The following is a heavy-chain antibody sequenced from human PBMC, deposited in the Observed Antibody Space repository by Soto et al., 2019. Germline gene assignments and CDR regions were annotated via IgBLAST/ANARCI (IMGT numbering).Heavy chain of an antibody. CDR1: GYTFTSYD. CDR2: MNPNSGNT. V-gene: IGHV1-8*01. Sequence: QVQLVQSGAEVKKPGASVKVSCKASGYTFTSYDINWVRQATGQGLEWMGWMNPNSGNTGYAQKCQGRVTMTRNPSISTAYIELSSLRSEDTAVYYCARGQAFYYYGSGSYYNGFFSWFDPWGQGTLVTVSS. CDR3: ARGQAFYYYGSGSYYNGFFSWFDP. J-gene: IGHJ5*02. D-gene: IGHD3-10*01.